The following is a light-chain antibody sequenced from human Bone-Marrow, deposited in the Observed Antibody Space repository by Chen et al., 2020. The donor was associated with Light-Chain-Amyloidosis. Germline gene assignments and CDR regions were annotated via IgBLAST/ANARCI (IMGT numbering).Light chain of an antibody. J-gene: IGLJ2*01. CDR2: RDT. V-gene: IGLV3-25*03. CDR3: QSADSSGTYEVI. Sequence: SYELTQPPSVSVSLGQTARITCSGDDLPTKYAYWYQQKPGQAPVLVITRDTERPSGISERFSGSSSGTTATLTISGVQAEDEADYHCQSADSSGTYEVIFGGGTKLTVL. CDR1: DLPTKY.